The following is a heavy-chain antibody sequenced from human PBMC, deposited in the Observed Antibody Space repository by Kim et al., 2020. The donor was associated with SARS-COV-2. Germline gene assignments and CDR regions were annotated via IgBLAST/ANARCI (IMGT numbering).Heavy chain of an antibody. J-gene: IGHJ5*02. CDR2: IYYSGST. CDR3: ASGPDYDFWSGFSYWFDP. Sequence: SETLSLTCTVSGGSISSSSYYWGWIRQPPGKGLEWIGSIYYSGSTYYNPSLKSRVTISVDTSKNQFSLKLSSVTAADTAVYYCASGPDYDFWSGFSYWFDPWGQGTLVTV. V-gene: IGHV4-39*01. D-gene: IGHD3-3*01. CDR1: GGSISSSSYY.